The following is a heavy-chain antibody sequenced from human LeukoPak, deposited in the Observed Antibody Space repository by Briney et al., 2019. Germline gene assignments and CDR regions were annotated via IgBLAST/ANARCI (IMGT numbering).Heavy chain of an antibody. V-gene: IGHV4-61*08. CDR3: ARGRYCSADICSGGDAFDI. Sequence: SETLSLTCTVSGGSISSGGYYWSWIRQHPGKGLEWIGYIYYSGSTDYNPSLKSRVTISVDTSKNQFSLKLSSVTAADTAVYYCARGRYCSADICSGGDAFDIWGQGTMVSVSS. CDR1: GGSISSGGYY. J-gene: IGHJ3*02. D-gene: IGHD2-15*01. CDR2: IYYSGST.